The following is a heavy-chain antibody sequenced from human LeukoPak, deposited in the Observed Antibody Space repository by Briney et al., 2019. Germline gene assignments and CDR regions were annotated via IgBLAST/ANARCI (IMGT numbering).Heavy chain of an antibody. Sequence: SETLSLTCTVSGGSISSSSSYWGWIRQPPGKGLEWIGSIYHSGSTYYNPSLKSRVTISVDTSKNQFSLKLSSVTAADTAVYYCARGGELTWIQLWHAYYFDYWGQGTLVTVSS. CDR1: GGSISSSSSY. CDR3: ARGGELTWIQLWHAYYFDY. J-gene: IGHJ4*02. D-gene: IGHD5-18*01. CDR2: IYHSGST. V-gene: IGHV4-39*07.